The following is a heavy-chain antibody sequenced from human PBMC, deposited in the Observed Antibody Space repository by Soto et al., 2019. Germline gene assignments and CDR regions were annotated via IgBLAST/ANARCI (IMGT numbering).Heavy chain of an antibody. CDR1: GYASLSYA. CDR3: AREVPGVTSFDY. D-gene: IGHD3-10*01. V-gene: IGHV1-3*01. J-gene: IGHJ4*02. Sequence: QVQLVQSGPEMMQPGASVKVSCKASGYASLSYAMHWVRQVHGQVYEWLGWINAGVDGTMYSERFQGRVRITRETSANTVYMELNALTSEDTAVYYCAREVPGVTSFDYWGQGTLVSVSS. CDR2: INAGVDGT.